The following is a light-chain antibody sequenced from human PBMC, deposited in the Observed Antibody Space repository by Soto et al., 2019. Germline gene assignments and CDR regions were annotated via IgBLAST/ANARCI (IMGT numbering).Light chain of an antibody. V-gene: IGLV2-14*01. Sequence: QSVLTQPASVSGSPGQSITISCTGTSSDVGGYNYVSWYQQHPGKAPKLMIYEVDNRPSGVSNRFSGSKSGNTASLTISGLQAEDEADYYCTSYTSSSTIVFGTGTKVTVL. CDR1: SSDVGGYNY. J-gene: IGLJ1*01. CDR2: EVD. CDR3: TSYTSSSTIV.